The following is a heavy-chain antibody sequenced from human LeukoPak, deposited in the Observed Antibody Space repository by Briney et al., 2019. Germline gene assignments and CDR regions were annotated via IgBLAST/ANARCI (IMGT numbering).Heavy chain of an antibody. CDR2: IKQDGSKF. D-gene: IGHD6-19*01. CDR1: GFTFSSYG. Sequence: GRSLRLSCAASGFTFSSYGMHWVRQAPGKGLEWVANIKQDGSKFSYVDSVKGRFTISRDNAKNSLYLQMNSLRVEDTAVYYCVSGRDSGYWGQGTLVIVSS. V-gene: IGHV3-7*01. J-gene: IGHJ4*02. CDR3: VSGRDSGY.